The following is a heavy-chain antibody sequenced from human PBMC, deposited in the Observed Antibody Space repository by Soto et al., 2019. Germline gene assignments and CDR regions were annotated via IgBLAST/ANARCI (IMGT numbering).Heavy chain of an antibody. V-gene: IGHV1-46*03. CDR1: GYTFTTYY. Sequence: ASVKVSCKASGYTFTTYYMHWVRQAPGQGLEWMGIINPSGGSTSYAQKFQGRVTMTRDTSTSTVYMELSSLRSEDTAVYYCARGSIVVVPAARGWFDPWGQGPLVTVSS. CDR2: INPSGGST. D-gene: IGHD2-2*01. CDR3: ARGSIVVVPAARGWFDP. J-gene: IGHJ5*02.